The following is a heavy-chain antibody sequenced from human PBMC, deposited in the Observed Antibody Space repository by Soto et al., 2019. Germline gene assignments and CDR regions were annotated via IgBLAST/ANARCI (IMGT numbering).Heavy chain of an antibody. J-gene: IGHJ6*02. CDR2: INGGNGNT. D-gene: IGHD2-2*01. CDR1: EYTFTSYT. Sequence: ASVKVSCKASEYTFTSYTMHWVRQAPGQRLEWMGWINGGNGNTKYSQKFQGRVTITRDTSASTAYMELSSLRSDDTAVYYCARDLVPAAISFYGMDVWGQGTTVTVSS. CDR3: ARDLVPAAISFYGMDV. V-gene: IGHV1-3*01.